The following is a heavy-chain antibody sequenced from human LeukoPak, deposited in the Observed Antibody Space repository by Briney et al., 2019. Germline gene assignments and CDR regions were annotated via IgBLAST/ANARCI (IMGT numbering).Heavy chain of an antibody. J-gene: IGHJ4*02. V-gene: IGHV3-48*04. CDR1: GFTFSSYG. Sequence: GGSLRLSCAASGFTFSSYGMHWVRQAPGKGLEWVSYISSSTTTTYHADSVKGRFTISRDNAKNSLYLQMNSLRAEDTAMYYCARGVPTMILVGDYWGQGILVTVSS. D-gene: IGHD3-22*01. CDR2: ISSSTTTT. CDR3: ARGVPTMILVGDY.